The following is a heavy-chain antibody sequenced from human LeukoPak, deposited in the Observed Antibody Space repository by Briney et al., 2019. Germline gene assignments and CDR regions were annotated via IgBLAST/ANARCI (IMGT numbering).Heavy chain of an antibody. CDR2: ISAYNGNT. CDR1: GYTLASYG. CDR3: ARDMERAYYYGSGSYYTPVDY. J-gene: IGHJ4*02. V-gene: IGHV1-18*01. D-gene: IGHD3-10*01. Sequence: ASVNVSRKVSGYTLASYGISWVRQAAGQGIEWMGWISAYNGNTDYAQKLQGRVTMTTDTSTSTAYMELRSLRSDDTAVYYCARDMERAYYYGSGSYYTPVDYWGQGTLVTVSS.